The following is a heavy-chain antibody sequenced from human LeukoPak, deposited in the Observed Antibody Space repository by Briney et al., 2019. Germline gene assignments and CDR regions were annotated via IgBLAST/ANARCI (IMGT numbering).Heavy chain of an antibody. CDR2: INRDGSIT. CDR1: GRTFSSYW. J-gene: IGHJ6*02. CDR3: AKENYYGMDA. V-gene: IGHV3-74*01. Sequence: GGSLRLSCAASGRTFSSYWMHWVRQAPGKGLVWVSRINRDGSITSYGDSVKGRFTISRDNAKNTLYLQMSSLRAEDTAVYYCAKENYYGMDAWGQGTTVTVSS.